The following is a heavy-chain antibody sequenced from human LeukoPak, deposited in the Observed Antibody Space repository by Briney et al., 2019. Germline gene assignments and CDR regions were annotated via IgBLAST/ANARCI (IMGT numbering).Heavy chain of an antibody. CDR3: ARDYYSSSSHYYYYYMDV. J-gene: IGHJ6*03. D-gene: IGHD6-6*01. CDR1: GFTFDDYA. V-gene: IGHV3-33*08. CDR2: IWYDGSNK. Sequence: PGRSLRLSCAASGFTFDDYAMHWVRQAPGKGLEWVAVIWYDGSNKYYADSVKGRFTISRDNSKNTLYLQMNSLRAEDTAVYYCARDYYSSSSHYYYYYMDVWGKGTTVTVSS.